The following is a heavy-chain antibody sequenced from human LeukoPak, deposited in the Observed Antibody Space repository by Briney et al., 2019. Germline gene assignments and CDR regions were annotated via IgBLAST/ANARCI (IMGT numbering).Heavy chain of an antibody. CDR2: IYYSGST. V-gene: IGHV4-59*08. CDR3: ARHLLRAKRQTHEFDP. Sequence: SETLSLTCTVSGCSISSYYWSWIRQPPGKGLEWIGYIYYSGSTNYNPSLKSRVTISVDTSKNQFSLKLSSVTAADTAVYYCARHLLRAKRQTHEFDPWGQGTLVTVSS. CDR1: GCSISSYY. J-gene: IGHJ5*02. D-gene: IGHD1-1*01.